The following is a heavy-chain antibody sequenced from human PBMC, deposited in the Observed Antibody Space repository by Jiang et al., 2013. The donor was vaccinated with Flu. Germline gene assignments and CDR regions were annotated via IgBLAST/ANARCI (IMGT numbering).Heavy chain of an antibody. Sequence: GAEVKKPGTSVKVSCKASGYSFTGFYMHWVRQAPGQGLEWMGRLNPSNGGANLAQKFQDRVPFTRDTSISTAYMELSGLTSDDTAVYYCSRGVFSGYSSQDYWGQGTLVTVSS. CDR1: GYSFTGFY. CDR3: SRGVFSGYSSQDY. CDR2: LNPSNGGA. J-gene: IGHJ4*02. D-gene: IGHD5-18*01. V-gene: IGHV1-2*06.